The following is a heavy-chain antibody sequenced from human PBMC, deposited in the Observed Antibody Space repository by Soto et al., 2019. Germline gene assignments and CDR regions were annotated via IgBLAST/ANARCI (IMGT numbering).Heavy chain of an antibody. D-gene: IGHD4-17*01. Sequence: GGALRLSCGGSGFTLSSYAMNWGRQAPGKGLEWVSAISGSAATTHFADSVKGRFTISRDNSKNTLYLQMNSLRAEDTAIYYCARDYGDYGFDYWGQGTLVTVSS. J-gene: IGHJ4*02. CDR1: GFTLSSYA. CDR3: ARDYGDYGFDY. CDR2: ISGSAATT. V-gene: IGHV3-23*01.